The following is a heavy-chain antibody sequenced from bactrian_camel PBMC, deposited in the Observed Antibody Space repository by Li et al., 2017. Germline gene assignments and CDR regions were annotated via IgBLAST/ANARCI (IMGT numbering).Heavy chain of an antibody. CDR2: LWIGGATT. V-gene: IGHV3S42*01. D-gene: IGHD8*01. CDR3: AVRRSGQCYFWANNWSRRTWYDY. CDR1: VYASSYIYSAYS. Sequence: DVQLVESGGGSVQSGGSLRLSCAASVYASSYIYSAYSVGWFRQRPGKDREGLAVLWIGGATTTYADSVKGRFIITRDKAKDLVYLQMNGLQPEDTGMYYCAVRRSGQCYFWANNWSRRTWYDYWGQGTQVTVS. J-gene: IGHJ4*01.